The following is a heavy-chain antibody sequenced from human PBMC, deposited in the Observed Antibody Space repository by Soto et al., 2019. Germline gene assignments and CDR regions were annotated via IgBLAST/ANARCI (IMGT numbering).Heavy chain of an antibody. CDR3: ARQDIVATNSYYYMDV. CDR1: GGSISRYY. Sequence: PSETRSLTCTVSGGSISRYYWSWIRQPPGKGLEWIGYIYYSGSTNYNPSLKSRVTISVDTSKNQFSLKLSSVTAADTAVYYCARQDIVATNSYYYMDVWGKGTTVTVSS. V-gene: IGHV4-59*08. CDR2: IYYSGST. D-gene: IGHD5-12*01. J-gene: IGHJ6*03.